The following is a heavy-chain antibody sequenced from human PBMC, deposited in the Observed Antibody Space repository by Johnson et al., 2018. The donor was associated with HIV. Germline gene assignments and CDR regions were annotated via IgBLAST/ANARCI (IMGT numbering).Heavy chain of an antibody. CDR1: GFTFSSYA. CDR3: TTAIVIDAFDI. D-gene: IGHD3-16*02. J-gene: IGHJ3*02. Sequence: VQLVESGGGVVQPGRSLRLSCAASGFTFSSYAMHWVRQAPGKGLEWVGRIKRKIEGETTDYAAPVKGRFTISRDDSKNTLYLQMNSLTTEDTALYYCTTAIVIDAFDIWGQGTMVTVSS. V-gene: IGHV3-15*01. CDR2: IKRKIEGETT.